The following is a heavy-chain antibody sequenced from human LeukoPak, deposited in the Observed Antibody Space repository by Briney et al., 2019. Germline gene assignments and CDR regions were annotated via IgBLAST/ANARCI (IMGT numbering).Heavy chain of an antibody. CDR3: ARRTSTPGTYNWFDP. Sequence: GESLKISCKGSGYSFTSYWIGWVRQMPGKGLEWMGIIYPGDSDTRYSPSFQGQVTISADKSISTAYLQWSSLKASDTAMYYCARRTSTPGTYNWFDPWGQGTLVTVSS. V-gene: IGHV5-51*01. J-gene: IGHJ5*02. D-gene: IGHD2-2*01. CDR1: GYSFTSYW. CDR2: IYPGDSDT.